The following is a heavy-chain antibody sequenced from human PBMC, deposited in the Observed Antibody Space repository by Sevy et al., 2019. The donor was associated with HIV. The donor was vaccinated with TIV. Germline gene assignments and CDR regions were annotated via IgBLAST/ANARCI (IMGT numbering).Heavy chain of an antibody. CDR3: AREGTLVTMII. CDR1: GYTFTNHG. D-gene: IGHD3-22*01. J-gene: IGHJ4*02. CDR2: INPHNGNT. V-gene: IGHV1-18*01. Sequence: ASVKVSCKASGYTFTNHGISWVRQAPGQGLEWMGWINPHNGNTKYAQKIQGRVTMTTDTSTNTAYMEVRSLRSDDTAVYYCAREGTLVTMIIWGQGTLVTVSS.